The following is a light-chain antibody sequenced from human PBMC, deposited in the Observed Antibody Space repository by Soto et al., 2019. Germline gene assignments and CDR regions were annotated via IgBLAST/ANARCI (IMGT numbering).Light chain of an antibody. CDR1: QSVSSY. Sequence: EIVLTQSPATLSLSPGERATLSCRASQSVSSYLAWYQQKPGQAPRLLIYDASKRATGIPARFSGSGSGTNFTLTISSLEPEDFAVYYCQQRSNWPPGLTFGGGTKVDIK. CDR3: QQRSNWPPGLT. CDR2: DAS. J-gene: IGKJ4*01. V-gene: IGKV3-11*01.